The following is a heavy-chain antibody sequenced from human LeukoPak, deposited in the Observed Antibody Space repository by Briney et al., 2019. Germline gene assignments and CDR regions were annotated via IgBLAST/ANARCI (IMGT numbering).Heavy chain of an antibody. CDR1: GGTFSSYA. V-gene: IGHV1-69*05. Sequence: SVKVSCKASGGTFSSYAISWVRQAPGQGLEWMGGIIPIFGTANYAQKFQGRVTITTDESTSTAYMELSSLRSEDTAVYYCARGRTYSDYFDYWGQGTLVTVSS. CDR2: IIPIFGTA. J-gene: IGHJ4*02. D-gene: IGHD2-21*01. CDR3: ARGRTYSDYFDY.